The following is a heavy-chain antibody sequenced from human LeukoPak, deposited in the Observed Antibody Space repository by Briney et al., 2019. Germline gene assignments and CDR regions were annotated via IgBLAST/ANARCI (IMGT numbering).Heavy chain of an antibody. CDR1: GFIFSSYW. CDR2: IKQDGSEK. J-gene: IGHJ6*03. Sequence: GGTLRLSCAASGFIFSSYWMGWVRQAPGKGLEWVANIKQDGSEKYYVDSVKGRFTISRDNAKNSLYLQINSLRAEDTALYYCAKDTGYGSGSYPNYFNFYYMDVWGKGTTVTISS. V-gene: IGHV3-7*03. D-gene: IGHD3-10*01. CDR3: AKDTGYGSGSYPNYFNFYYMDV.